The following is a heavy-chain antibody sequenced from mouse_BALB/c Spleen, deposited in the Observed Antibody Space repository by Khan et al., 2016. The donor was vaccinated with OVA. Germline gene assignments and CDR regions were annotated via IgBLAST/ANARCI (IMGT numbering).Heavy chain of an antibody. CDR3: ARIKKIVATYFDY. CDR1: GYTFTSYW. J-gene: IGHJ2*01. V-gene: IGHV1S81*02. D-gene: IGHD1-1*01. Sequence: QVQLQQSGAELVKAGASVKMSCKASGYTFTSYWMHWVKQRLGQGLEWFAETNPTNGRTYYNEKFKSKATLTVDKSSSTAYMLLSGPTFEDSAVYYCARIKKIVATYFDYWGQGTTLPVSS. CDR2: TNPTNGRT.